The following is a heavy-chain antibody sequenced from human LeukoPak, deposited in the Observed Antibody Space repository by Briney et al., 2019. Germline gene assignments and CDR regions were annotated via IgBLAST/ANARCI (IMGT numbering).Heavy chain of an antibody. V-gene: IGHV1-69*05. CDR1: GGTFSSYA. Sequence: VKVSCKACGGTFSSYAISGVRQPPGQGREWMGGIIYIFGTANYAQKFQGRVTMTTDTSTSTAYMELRSLRSDDTAVYYCAIEITMSPGPVDIWGQGTMVTVSS. J-gene: IGHJ3*02. D-gene: IGHD3-22*01. CDR3: AIEITMSPGPVDI. CDR2: IIYIFGTA.